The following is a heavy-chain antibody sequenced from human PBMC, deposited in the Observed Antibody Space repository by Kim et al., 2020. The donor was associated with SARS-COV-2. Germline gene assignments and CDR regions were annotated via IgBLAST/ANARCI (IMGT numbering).Heavy chain of an antibody. V-gene: IGHV3-7*03. CDR2: INQAEGET. Sequence: GGSLRLSCAASGFTFSSHWMRWVRQAPGKGLEWVANINQAEGETYYVDSVEGRFTISRDNAKNSLYLQMTNLRAEDTAVYYCGRSNSGVAAVKVDSWGQGILVTVSS. CDR1: GFTFSSHW. CDR3: GRSNSGVAAVKVDS. D-gene: IGHD2-2*01. J-gene: IGHJ4*02.